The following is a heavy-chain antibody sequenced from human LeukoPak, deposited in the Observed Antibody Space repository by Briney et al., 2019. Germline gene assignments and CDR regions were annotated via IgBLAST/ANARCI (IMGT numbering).Heavy chain of an antibody. CDR3: ARMGGYFDY. CDR2: INHSGST. V-gene: IGHV4-34*01. Sequence: PSETLSLTCAVYGGSFSGYYWSWIRQPPGKGLEWIGEINHSGSTNYNPSLKSRVTISVDTSKNQFSLKLSSVTAADTAVYYCARMGGYFDYWGHGTLVTVSS. D-gene: IGHD2-15*01. J-gene: IGHJ4*01. CDR1: GGSFSGYY.